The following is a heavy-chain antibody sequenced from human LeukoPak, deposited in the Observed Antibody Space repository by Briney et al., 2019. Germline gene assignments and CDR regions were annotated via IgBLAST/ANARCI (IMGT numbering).Heavy chain of an antibody. D-gene: IGHD6-6*01. V-gene: IGHV3-64*01. CDR3: AREFSSSSVDY. J-gene: IGHJ4*02. Sequence: PGGSLRLSCAASGFTFSSYGMHWVRQAPGKGLEYVSGISSNGGSTYYANSVKGRFTISRDNSKNTLHLQMGSLRVEDMAVYYCAREFSSSSVDYWGQGTLVTVSS. CDR1: GFTFSSYG. CDR2: ISSNGGST.